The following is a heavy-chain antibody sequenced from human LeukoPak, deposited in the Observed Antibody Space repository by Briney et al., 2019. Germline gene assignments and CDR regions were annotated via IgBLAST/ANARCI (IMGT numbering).Heavy chain of an antibody. J-gene: IGHJ4*02. Sequence: ASVKVSCKASGGTFSSYAISWVRQAPGQGLEWMGGIIPIFGTANYAQKFQGRVTTTADESTSTAYMELSSLRSEDTAVYYCARDPTHYDFWSGETQAPVDYWGQGTLVTVSS. D-gene: IGHD3-3*01. CDR1: GGTFSSYA. CDR3: ARDPTHYDFWSGETQAPVDY. CDR2: IIPIFGTA. V-gene: IGHV1-69*13.